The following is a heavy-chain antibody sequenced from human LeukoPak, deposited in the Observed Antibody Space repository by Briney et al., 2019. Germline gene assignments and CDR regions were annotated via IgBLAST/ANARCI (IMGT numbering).Heavy chain of an antibody. V-gene: IGHV3-23*01. D-gene: IGHD3-22*01. CDR2: IGDSDDST. CDR1: GFTFSSYA. Sequence: GGSLRLSCAASGFTFSSYAMSWVRQAPGKGLEWVSGIGDSDDSTYYADSVKGRFTISRDNSKNTLYLQMNSLRAEDTAVYFCAKHRGDYYEPFDHWGQGTLVTVSS. CDR3: AKHRGDYYEPFDH. J-gene: IGHJ4*02.